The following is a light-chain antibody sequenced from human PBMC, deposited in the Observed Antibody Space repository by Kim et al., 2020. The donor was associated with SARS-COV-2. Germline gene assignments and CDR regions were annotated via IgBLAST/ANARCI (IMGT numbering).Light chain of an antibody. Sequence: DIQMTQSPSSLSTSVGDRVTITCRASQSISSYLNWYQQKPGKAPNLLIYAASSLQSGVPSRFSGSGSGTDFTLTISSLQPEDCATYYCQQSYKIPYTCGQGNKLEI. CDR3: QQSYKIPYT. J-gene: IGKJ2*01. CDR1: QSISSY. V-gene: IGKV1-39*01. CDR2: AAS.